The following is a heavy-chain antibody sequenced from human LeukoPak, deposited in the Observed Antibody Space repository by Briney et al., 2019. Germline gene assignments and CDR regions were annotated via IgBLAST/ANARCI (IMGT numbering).Heavy chain of an antibody. Sequence: GGSLRLSCAISGFSVSGLSFTDAWVTWVRQAPGKGLEWVSGISWNSGSIGYADSVKGRFTISRDNAKKSLYLQMNSLRAEDTALYYCAKDIGWLVALDYWGQGTLVTVSS. J-gene: IGHJ4*02. V-gene: IGHV3-9*01. CDR1: GFSVSGLSFTDA. CDR2: ISWNSGSI. CDR3: AKDIGWLVALDY. D-gene: IGHD6-19*01.